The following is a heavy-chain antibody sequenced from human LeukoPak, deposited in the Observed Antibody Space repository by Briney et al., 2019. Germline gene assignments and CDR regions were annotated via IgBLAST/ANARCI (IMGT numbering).Heavy chain of an antibody. CDR2: IFYSGST. Sequence: PSETLSLTCIVSSGSISTSNYYWGWVRQPPGKALEWIGNIFYSGSTYYSPSLKSRVTISLDTSRNQFSLKLNSVTAADTAVYYCARDREDYGDYWFDPWGQGTLVTVSS. J-gene: IGHJ5*02. V-gene: IGHV4-39*07. D-gene: IGHD4-17*01. CDR3: ARDREDYGDYWFDP. CDR1: SGSISTSNYY.